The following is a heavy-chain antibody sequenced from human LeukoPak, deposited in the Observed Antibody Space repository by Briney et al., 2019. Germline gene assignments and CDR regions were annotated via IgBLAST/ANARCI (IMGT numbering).Heavy chain of an antibody. CDR3: ARGLGGYGSGSLFDY. CDR2: IYTRGNT. CDR1: GGSLRIYY. J-gene: IGHJ4*02. V-gene: IGHV4-4*07. Sequence: SETLSLPCTVSGGSLRIYYWRWIRHPAGKGLEWIGHIYTRGNTNYSPSLKSRVTMSVDTSKNQFSLKLSSVTAADTAVYCCARGLGGYGSGSLFDYWGQGTLVTVSS. D-gene: IGHD3-10*01.